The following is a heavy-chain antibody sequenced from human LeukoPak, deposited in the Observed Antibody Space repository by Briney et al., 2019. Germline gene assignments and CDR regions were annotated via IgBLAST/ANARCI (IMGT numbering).Heavy chain of an antibody. CDR1: GGSISSGSYY. CDR2: IYTSGST. Sequence: SETLSLTCTVSGGSISSGSYYWSWIRQPAGKGLEWIGRIYTSGSTNYNPSLESRVTISVDTSKNQFSLKLSSVTAADTAVYYCARGLLILRFLAPDAFDIWGQGTMVTVSS. CDR3: ARGLLILRFLAPDAFDI. D-gene: IGHD3-3*01. J-gene: IGHJ3*02. V-gene: IGHV4-61*02.